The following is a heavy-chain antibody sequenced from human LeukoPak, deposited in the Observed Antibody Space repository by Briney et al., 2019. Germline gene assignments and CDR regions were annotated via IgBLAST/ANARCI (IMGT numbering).Heavy chain of an antibody. CDR3: ANYQPRIAAGYYYFFMDV. D-gene: IGHD6-6*01. CDR2: INPNSGGT. V-gene: IGHV1-2*02. Sequence: SVKVSCKASGYTFTGYYMHWVRQAPGKGLEWMGWINPNSGGTNYAQKFQGRVTMTRDTSISTAYMALSQLRSDDAAVNYIANYQPRIAAGYYYFFMDVWGKERTVADCS. J-gene: IGHJ6*03. CDR1: GYTFTGYY.